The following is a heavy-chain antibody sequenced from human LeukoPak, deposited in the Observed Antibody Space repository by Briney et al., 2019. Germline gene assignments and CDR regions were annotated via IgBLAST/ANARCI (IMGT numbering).Heavy chain of an antibody. CDR3: AKDIDSPSSVFDY. CDR2: ISWNSGSR. CDR1: GFSFSRYG. Sequence: HPGGSLRLSCAASGFSFSRYGMHWVRQAPGKGLEWVSGISWNSGSRGYADSVKGRFTISKDNAKNSLYLQMNSLRAEDTALYYCAKDIDSPSSVFDYWGQGTLVTVSS. J-gene: IGHJ4*02. D-gene: IGHD6-19*01. V-gene: IGHV3-9*01.